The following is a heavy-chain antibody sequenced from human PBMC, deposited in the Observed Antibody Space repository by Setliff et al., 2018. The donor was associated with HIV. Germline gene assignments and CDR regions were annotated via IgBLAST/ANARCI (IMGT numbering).Heavy chain of an antibody. CDR3: ARSDRLFFDY. V-gene: IGHV1-46*01. Sequence: ASVKVSCKASGYTFTSYYMHWVRQAPGQGLEWMGIINPSSGSTTYAQKFQGRVTMTRDTSISTVFMELSGLRSDDTALYYCARSDRLFFDYWGQGTLVTVSS. J-gene: IGHJ4*02. CDR2: INPSSGST. D-gene: IGHD3-3*01. CDR1: GYTFTSYY.